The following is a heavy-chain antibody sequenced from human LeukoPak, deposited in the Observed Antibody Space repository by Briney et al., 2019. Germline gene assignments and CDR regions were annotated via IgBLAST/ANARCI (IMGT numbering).Heavy chain of an antibody. V-gene: IGHV4-59*01. Sequence: SETLSLTCTVSGGSISSYYWSWIRQPPGKGLEWIGYIYYSGSTNYNPSLKSRVTISVDTSKNQFSLKLSSVTAADTAVYYCARGAGLHYYDSSGYYYVLYYFDYWGQGTLVTVSS. CDR2: IYYSGST. J-gene: IGHJ4*02. CDR3: ARGAGLHYYDSSGYYYVLYYFDY. D-gene: IGHD3-22*01. CDR1: GGSISSYY.